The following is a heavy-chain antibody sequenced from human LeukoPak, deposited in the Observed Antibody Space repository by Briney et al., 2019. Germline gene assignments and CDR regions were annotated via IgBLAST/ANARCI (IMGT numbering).Heavy chain of an antibody. J-gene: IGHJ4*02. D-gene: IGHD3-9*01. Sequence: PGGSLRLSCVASGFTFTNYAMSWVRQAPGKGLEWVSAISGSDGSSYYADSVKGRFTISRDNSKNTLYLQVNSLRAEDTAVYYCAKGGDYDILTGYYVPDYWGQGTLVTVSS. CDR1: GFTFTNYA. CDR2: ISGSDGSS. CDR3: AKGGDYDILTGYYVPDY. V-gene: IGHV3-23*01.